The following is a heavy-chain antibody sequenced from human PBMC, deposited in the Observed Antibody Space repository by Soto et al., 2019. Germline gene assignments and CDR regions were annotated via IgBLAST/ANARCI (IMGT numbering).Heavy chain of an antibody. V-gene: IGHV4-39*01. D-gene: IGHD3-22*01. CDR2: IFYSGGT. CDR1: GGSILDSTYY. J-gene: IGHJ5*02. CDR3: ARQASGYYYGWFVP. Sequence: QLLLQESGPGLVKPSETLSLTCTVSGGSILDSTYYWAWIRQSPGKGLEWIGTIFYSGGTFYTPSLKSRVTMSVDTSNNQFSLKLSSVTAADTDVYYCARQASGYYYGWFVPWGQGTLVTVSS.